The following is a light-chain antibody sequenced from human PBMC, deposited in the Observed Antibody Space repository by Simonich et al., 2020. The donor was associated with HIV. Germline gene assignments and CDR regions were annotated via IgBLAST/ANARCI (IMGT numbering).Light chain of an antibody. J-gene: IGLJ2*01. V-gene: IGLV2-14*01. CDR2: DVS. CDR1: SSDVGGYNY. CDR3: SSYSSFSVV. Sequence: QSALTQPASVSGSPGQSITISCTGTSSDVGGYNYVSWYQQHPGKAPKLMIYDVSKRPSGVSNRFSGSKSGNTASLTISGLQAEDEADYYCSSYSSFSVVFGGGTKLTVL.